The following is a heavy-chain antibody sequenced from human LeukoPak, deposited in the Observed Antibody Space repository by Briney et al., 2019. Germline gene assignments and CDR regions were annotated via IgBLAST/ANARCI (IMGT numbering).Heavy chain of an antibody. CDR1: GFTFDDYA. J-gene: IGHJ4*02. Sequence: GGSLRLSCAASGFTFDDYAMHWVRQAPGKGLEWVSGISWNSGSIGYADSVKGRFTISRDNAKNSLYLQMNSLRAEDTAVYYSAKGNGYSYGRYYFDYWGQGTLVTVSS. CDR3: AKGNGYSYGRYYFDY. V-gene: IGHV3-9*01. CDR2: ISWNSGSI. D-gene: IGHD5-18*01.